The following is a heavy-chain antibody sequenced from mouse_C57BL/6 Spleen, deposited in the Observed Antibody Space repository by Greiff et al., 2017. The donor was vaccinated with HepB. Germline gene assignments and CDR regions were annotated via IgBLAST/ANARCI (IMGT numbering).Heavy chain of an antibody. CDR3: TREDDGLFDY. CDR1: GYTFTDYE. Sequence: VQLQESGAELVRPGASVTLSCKASGYTFTDYEMHWVKQTPVHGLEWIGAIDPETGGTAYNQKFKGKAILTADKSSSTAYMELRSLTSEDSAVYYCTREDDGLFDYWGQGTTLTVSS. J-gene: IGHJ2*01. CDR2: IDPETGGT. D-gene: IGHD2-3*01. V-gene: IGHV1-15*01.